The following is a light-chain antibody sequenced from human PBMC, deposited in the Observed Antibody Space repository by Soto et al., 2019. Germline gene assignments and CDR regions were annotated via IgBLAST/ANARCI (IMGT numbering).Light chain of an antibody. CDR1: QSVSNN. CDR2: GAS. CDR3: QQYNNWWT. J-gene: IGKJ1*01. V-gene: IGKV3-15*01. Sequence: EIVMTQSPATLSVSPGERATLSCRASQSVSNNLAWYQKKPGQAPRLLIYGASTRATGIPARFSGSGSGTVFTLTISRQPSEDVAFYYRQQYNNWWTFGQGTRVEIK.